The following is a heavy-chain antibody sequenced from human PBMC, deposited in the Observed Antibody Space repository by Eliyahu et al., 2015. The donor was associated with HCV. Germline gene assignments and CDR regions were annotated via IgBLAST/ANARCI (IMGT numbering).Heavy chain of an antibody. Sequence: EVQLVESGGGLVKPGGSLRPSCAAXGXXFXAXXXNXVRPVPGKGLEWVSSITSSSSHVYYADSVRGRFTISRDNAKKSLYLQMNSLRAEDTAVYYCARDPYSGSYYSYYYYYMDVWGKGTTVTVSS. CDR3: ARDPYSGSYYSYYYYYMDV. CDR1: GXXFXAXX. D-gene: IGHD1-26*01. CDR2: ITSSSSHV. J-gene: IGHJ6*03. V-gene: IGHV3-21*01.